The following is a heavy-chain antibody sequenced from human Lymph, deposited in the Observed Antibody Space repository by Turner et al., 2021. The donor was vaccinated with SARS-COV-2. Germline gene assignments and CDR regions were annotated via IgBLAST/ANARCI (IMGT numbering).Heavy chain of an antibody. CDR1: GGSISSQTNY. D-gene: IGHD1-26*01. V-gene: IGHV4-39*01. J-gene: IGHJ4*02. CDR2: IYYSGST. Sequence: QLQLEESGPGLVRPSETLSLTCSVSGGSISSQTNYWDWIRQAPGKGLQWIGSIYYSGSTYYNPSLKSRLTMSVDTSKNQLSLNLGSVTAADTAVYYCARRPGGNFDYWGQGALVIVSS. CDR3: ARRPGGNFDY.